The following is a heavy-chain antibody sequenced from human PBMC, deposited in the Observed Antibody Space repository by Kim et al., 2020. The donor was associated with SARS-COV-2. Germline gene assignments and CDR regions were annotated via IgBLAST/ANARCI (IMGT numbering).Heavy chain of an antibody. CDR1: GYTFTSYD. D-gene: IGHD5-12*01. J-gene: IGHJ4*02. CDR2: MNPNSGNT. CDR3: ARTPDSGQIFDY. Sequence: ASVKVSCKASGYTFTSYDINWVRQATGQGLEWMGWMNPNSGNTGYAQKFQGRVTMTRNTSISTAYMELSSLRSEDTAVYYCARTPDSGQIFDYWGQGTLVTVSS. V-gene: IGHV1-8*01.